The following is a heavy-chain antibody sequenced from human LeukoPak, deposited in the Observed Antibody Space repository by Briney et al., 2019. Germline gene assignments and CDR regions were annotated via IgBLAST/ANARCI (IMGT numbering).Heavy chain of an antibody. Sequence: SGGSLRLSCAGPGFTFSSYWMSWVRQASGKGLEWVADIKKDGSDKYYVDSVKGRFTISRDNAKNSLYLQMNGPRAEDTAEYYCARGGRETQIWLDWGQGTLVTVSS. CDR2: IKKDGSDK. V-gene: IGHV3-7*01. CDR1: GFTFSSYW. D-gene: IGHD5-18*01. J-gene: IGHJ4*02. CDR3: ARGGRETQIWLD.